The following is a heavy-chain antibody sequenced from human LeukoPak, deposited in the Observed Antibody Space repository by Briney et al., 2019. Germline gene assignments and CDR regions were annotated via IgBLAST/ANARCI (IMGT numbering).Heavy chain of an antibody. Sequence: GESLRLSCAASGFTLSNYGMNWVRQAPGKGLEWVAYISTNSSTTYYAHSLQGRFTISRDNAKNSLYLQMNSLRAEDTAVYYCARRGVVGYCSSASCPYYFDYWGQGTLVTVSS. CDR1: GFTLSNYG. CDR2: ISTNSSTT. J-gene: IGHJ4*02. CDR3: ARRGVVGYCSSASCPYYFDY. D-gene: IGHD2-2*01. V-gene: IGHV3-48*04.